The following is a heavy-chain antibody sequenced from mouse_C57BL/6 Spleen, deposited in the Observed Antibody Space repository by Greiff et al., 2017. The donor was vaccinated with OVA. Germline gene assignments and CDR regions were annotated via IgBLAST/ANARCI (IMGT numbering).Heavy chain of an antibody. CDR2: IDPSDSET. V-gene: IGHV1-52*01. CDR1: GYTFTSYW. CDR3: ARWGETGAY. Sequence: QVQLQQPGAELVRPGSSVKLSCKASGYTFTSYWLHWVKQRPIQGLEWIGNIDPSDSETHYNQKFKDKATLTVDKSSSTAYMQLSSLTSEDSAVYYCARWGETGAYWGQGTLVTVSA. J-gene: IGHJ3*01.